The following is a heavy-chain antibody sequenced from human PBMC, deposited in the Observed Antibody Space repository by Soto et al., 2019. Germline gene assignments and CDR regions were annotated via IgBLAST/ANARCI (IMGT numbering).Heavy chain of an antibody. Sequence: ASVKVSCKASGGTFSSYAISWVRQAPGQGLEWMGGIIPIFGTANYAQKFQGRVTITADESTSTAYMELSSLRSEDSAVYYCASRVLCDMDVWGQGTTVTVSS. CDR3: ASRVLCDMDV. D-gene: IGHD2-21*01. V-gene: IGHV1-69*13. CDR1: GGTFSSYA. CDR2: IIPIFGTA. J-gene: IGHJ6*02.